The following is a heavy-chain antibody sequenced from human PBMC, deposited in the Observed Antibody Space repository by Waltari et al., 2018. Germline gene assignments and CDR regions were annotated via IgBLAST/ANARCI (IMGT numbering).Heavy chain of an antibody. D-gene: IGHD4-17*01. CDR3: ARGVSLWVTTPGY. CDR2: IFTCGTT. J-gene: IGHJ4*02. Sequence: QVQLQESGPGLVKPSQTLSLPFPVSGGSTSSGSYYWNWIRQPSGKGLEWIGYIFTCGTTNYNPSLKSRVTISVDTSKNQFSLKLSSVTAADTAVYYCARGVSLWVTTPGYWGQGTLVTVSS. V-gene: IGHV4-61*09. CDR1: GGSTSSGSYY.